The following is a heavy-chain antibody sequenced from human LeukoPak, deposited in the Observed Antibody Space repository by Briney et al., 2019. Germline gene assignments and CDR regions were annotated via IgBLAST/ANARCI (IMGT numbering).Heavy chain of an antibody. CDR2: INHSGST. D-gene: IGHD3-22*01. V-gene: IGHV4-34*01. Sequence: SETLSLTCAVYGVSFSGYYWSWIRQPPGKGLEWIGEINHSGSTNYNPSLKSRVTISVDTSKNQFSLKLSSVTAADTAVYYCAREAPTYYYDSSGYRGYHYFDYWGQGTLVTVSS. CDR1: GVSFSGYY. CDR3: AREAPTYYYDSSGYRGYHYFDY. J-gene: IGHJ4*02.